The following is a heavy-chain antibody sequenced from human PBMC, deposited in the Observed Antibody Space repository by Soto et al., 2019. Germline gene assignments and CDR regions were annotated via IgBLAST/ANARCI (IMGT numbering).Heavy chain of an antibody. CDR1: GGTFSSYA. D-gene: IGHD6-19*01. CDR3: ARDGGQYISGGGDY. CDR2: IIPIFGTA. Sequence: QVQLVQSGAEVKKPGSSVKVSCKASGGTFSSYAISWVRQAPGQGLEWMGGIIPIFGTANYAQRFQGRVTITADESTSTADMAVSSLRSGDTAVYYCARDGGQYISGGGDYWGQGTLVTVSS. V-gene: IGHV1-69*01. J-gene: IGHJ4*02.